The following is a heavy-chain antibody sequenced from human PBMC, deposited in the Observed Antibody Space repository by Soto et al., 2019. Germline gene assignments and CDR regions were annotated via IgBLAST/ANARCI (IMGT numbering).Heavy chain of an antibody. J-gene: IGHJ4*02. V-gene: IGHV4-59*01. CDR3: ARRYGGNFDY. Sequence: SETLSLTCTVSGGSINNFYWSWIRQPPGKGLEWIGYIYYSGSTNYNPSLKSRVTISVDTSKNQFSLKLSSVTAADTAVYYCARRYGGNFDYWGQGTLVTVSS. CDR2: IYYSGST. CDR1: GGSINNFY. D-gene: IGHD1-26*01.